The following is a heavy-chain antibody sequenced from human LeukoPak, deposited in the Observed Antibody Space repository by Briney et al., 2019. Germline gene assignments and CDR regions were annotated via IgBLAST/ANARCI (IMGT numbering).Heavy chain of an antibody. CDR2: ISAYNGNT. J-gene: IGHJ4*02. V-gene: IGHV1-18*01. Sequence: GASVKVSCKASGYTLTTYGISWVRQAPGQALEWMGWISAYNGNTNYAQKRQGRVTMTTDTSTSTAYMELRSLRSDDTAVYYCARTDRLRPLDYWGQGTLVTVSS. CDR1: GYTLTTYG. D-gene: IGHD4-17*01. CDR3: ARTDRLRPLDY.